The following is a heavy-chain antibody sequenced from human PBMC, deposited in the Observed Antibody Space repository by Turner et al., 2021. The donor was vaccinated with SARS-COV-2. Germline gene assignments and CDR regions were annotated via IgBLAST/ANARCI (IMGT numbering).Heavy chain of an antibody. CDR2: FDPEDGET. D-gene: IGHD5-12*01. J-gene: IGHJ3*01. V-gene: IGHV1-24*01. Sequence: QVQLVQSGAAVKKPGAPVTVSCKVSGYTLTELSMHWERQAPGKGLEWMGVFDPEDGETTYAQKFHGRVTMTDDTSTDTAYMELSSLRSEDTAVYYCSTGRVGYNWGAFHFWGQGTMVTVSS. CDR3: STGRVGYNWGAFHF. CDR1: GYTLTELS.